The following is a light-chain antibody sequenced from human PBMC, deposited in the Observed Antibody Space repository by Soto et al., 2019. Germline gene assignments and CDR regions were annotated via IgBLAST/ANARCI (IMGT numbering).Light chain of an antibody. V-gene: IGKV1-5*01. CDR2: HAY. CDR1: QSISNW. Sequence: DIQMTQSPSTLSASVGDRVTLTCRASQSISNWLAWYQQKPGKAPKLLIYHAYSLESGVPSRFSGSESGTEFTLTINSLQPDDFATYYCQQYNSYPWTFGQGTKVDIK. J-gene: IGKJ1*01. CDR3: QQYNSYPWT.